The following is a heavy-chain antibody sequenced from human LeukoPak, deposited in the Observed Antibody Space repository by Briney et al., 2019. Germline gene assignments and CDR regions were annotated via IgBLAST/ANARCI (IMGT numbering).Heavy chain of an antibody. CDR3: ATFSYAGNAGGSVGP. CDR2: ISAYNGNT. D-gene: IGHD4-23*01. CDR1: GYTFTSYG. Sequence: ASVKVSCKASGYTFTSYGISWVRQAPGQGLEWMGWISAYNGNTNYAQKLQGRVTMTTDTSTSTAYMELRSLRSDDTAVYYCATFSYAGNAGGSVGPWGQGTLVTVSS. J-gene: IGHJ5*02. V-gene: IGHV1-18*01.